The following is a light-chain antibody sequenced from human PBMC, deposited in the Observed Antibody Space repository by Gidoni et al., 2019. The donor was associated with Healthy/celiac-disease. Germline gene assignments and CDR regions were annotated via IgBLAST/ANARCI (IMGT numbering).Light chain of an antibody. Sequence: DIQLTQSPSSLSASVGDRVTITCRASQSISSYLNWYQQKPGKAPKLLIYAASSLQSGVPSKFSGSGSGKDVTLTISSLQPEDFATYYCQQRYSTPRFTFXPXTKVDIK. J-gene: IGKJ3*01. CDR1: QSISSY. CDR3: QQRYSTPRFT. V-gene: IGKV1-39*01. CDR2: AAS.